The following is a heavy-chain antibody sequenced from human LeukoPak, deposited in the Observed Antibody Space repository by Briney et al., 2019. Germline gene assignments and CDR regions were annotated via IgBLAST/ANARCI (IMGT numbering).Heavy chain of an antibody. J-gene: IGHJ6*02. CDR2: ILNGGCT. D-gene: IGHD3-10*01. CDR3: ARGSMGGSGSYYRDYHYGMDV. CDR1: GGSISTYY. V-gene: IGHV4-4*07. Sequence: SETLSLTCTVSGGSISTYYWTWIRQPAGKGLEWIGRILNGGCTNYNPSLKSRVTMSVDTSKSQFSLKLNSVTAADTAVYYCARGSMGGSGSYYRDYHYGMDVWGQGTTVTVSS.